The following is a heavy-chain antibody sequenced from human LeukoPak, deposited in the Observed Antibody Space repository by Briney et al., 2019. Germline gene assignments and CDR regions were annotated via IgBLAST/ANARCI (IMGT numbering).Heavy chain of an antibody. D-gene: IGHD2-15*01. J-gene: IGHJ3*02. CDR2: INPNSGGT. V-gene: IGHV1-2*02. CDR1: GYTFTGYY. CDR3: ARSYCSGGDCYDAFDI. Sequence: GASVKVSCKASGYTFTGYYMHWVRQAPGQGLEWMGWINPNSGGTNYAQKFQGRVTMTRDTSISTAYMELSRLRSDDTAVYFCARSYCSGGDCYDAFDIRGQGTMVTVSS.